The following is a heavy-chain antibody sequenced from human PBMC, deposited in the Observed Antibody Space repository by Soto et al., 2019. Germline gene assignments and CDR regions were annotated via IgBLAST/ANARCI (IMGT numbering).Heavy chain of an antibody. D-gene: IGHD4-17*01. Sequence: PGGSLRLSCAASGFTFSSYSMNWVRQAPGKGLEWVSSISSSSSYIYYADSVKGRFTISRDNAKNSLYLQMNSLRAEDTAVYYCARDAYGDYEYLSDYYYGMDVWGQGTTVTVSS. CDR1: GFTFSSYS. J-gene: IGHJ6*01. V-gene: IGHV3-21*01. CDR2: ISSSSSYI. CDR3: ARDAYGDYEYLSDYYYGMDV.